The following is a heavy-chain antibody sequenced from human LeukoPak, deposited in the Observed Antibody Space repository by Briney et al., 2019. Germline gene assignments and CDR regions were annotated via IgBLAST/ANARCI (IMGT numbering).Heavy chain of an antibody. CDR1: GGSVSSGSYY. CDR3: ARHPRLTSPFDY. V-gene: IGHV4-61*01. CDR2: IYYSGST. D-gene: IGHD3-9*01. Sequence: SETLSLTCTVSGGSVSSGSYYWSWIRQPPGKGLEWIGYIYYSGSTNYNPSLKSRVTISVDTSKNQFSLKLSSVTAADTAVYYCARHPRLTSPFDYWGQGTLVTVSS. J-gene: IGHJ4*02.